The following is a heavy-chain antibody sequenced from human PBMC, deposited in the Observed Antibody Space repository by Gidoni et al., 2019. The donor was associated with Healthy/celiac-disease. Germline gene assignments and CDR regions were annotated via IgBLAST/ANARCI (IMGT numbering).Heavy chain of an antibody. Sequence: EVQLVESGGGLVQPGGSLRLSCAASGFTFSSSSMNWVRPAPGKGLEWVSYISSSSSTIYYADSVKGRFTSSRDNAKNSLYLQMNSLRDEDTAVYYCAREYYDFWSGYLFSYYYYRDVWGKGTTVTVSS. CDR1: GFTFSSSS. CDR2: ISSSSSTI. D-gene: IGHD3-3*01. J-gene: IGHJ6*03. V-gene: IGHV3-48*02. CDR3: AREYYDFWSGYLFSYYYYRDV.